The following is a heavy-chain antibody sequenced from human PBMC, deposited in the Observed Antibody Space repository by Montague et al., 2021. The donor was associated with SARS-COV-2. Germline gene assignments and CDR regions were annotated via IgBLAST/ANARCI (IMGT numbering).Heavy chain of an antibody. V-gene: IGHV2-5*02. J-gene: IGHJ5*02. CDR2: IYWDDDK. Sequence: PALVKPTQTLTLTCTFSGFSLTTSGVSVNWIRLPPGKALEWLALIYWDDDKRYSSSLGSRLTITKDTSKNQVVLTMTNMDPVDTATYFCTHYRPSTGGTWGQGALVTVSS. CDR1: GFSLTTSGVS. CDR3: THYRPSTGGT. D-gene: IGHD3-16*01.